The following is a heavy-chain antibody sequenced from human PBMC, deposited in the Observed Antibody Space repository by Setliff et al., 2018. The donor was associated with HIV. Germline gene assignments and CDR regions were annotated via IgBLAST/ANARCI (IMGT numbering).Heavy chain of an antibody. CDR1: GFTFNNYA. CDR2: ITGDAGKT. CDR3: ARSVIGYYYYGMDV. Sequence: GGSLRLSCAASGFTFNNYAMAWVRQAPGKGLEWVSGITGDAGKTFYADSVKGRFTISRDNSKNTLYLQMNSLRAEDTAVYYCARSVIGYYYYGMDVWGQGTLVTVSS. V-gene: IGHV3-23*01. J-gene: IGHJ6*02. D-gene: IGHD3-10*01.